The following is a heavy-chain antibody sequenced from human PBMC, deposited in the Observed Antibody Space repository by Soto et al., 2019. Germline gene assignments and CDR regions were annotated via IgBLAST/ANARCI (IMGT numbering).Heavy chain of an antibody. V-gene: IGHV1-46*01. CDR2: FNPDGGSA. J-gene: IGHJ6*02. CDR3: AREDYHGMDV. Sequence: QVQLVESGAVVQKPGASLKLSCQASGYIFAHYSMHWVRQAPGPGLEWLGIFNPDGGSATYAQKFHDRVTVSGVTATRPVYMELSSPTSGDTAVYFWAREDYHGMDVWGQVTTVTVCS. CDR1: GYIFAHYS.